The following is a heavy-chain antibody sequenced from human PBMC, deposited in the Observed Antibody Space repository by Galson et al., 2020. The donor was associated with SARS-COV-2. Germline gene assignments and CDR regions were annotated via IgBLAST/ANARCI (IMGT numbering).Heavy chain of an antibody. Sequence: GESLKISCKGSGYSFTSYWIGWVRQMPGKGLEWMGIIYPGDSDTRYSPSFQGQVTISADKSISTAYLQWSSLKASDTAMYYCARRGGSSSWPLYYYYGMDVWGQGTTVTVSS. CDR1: GYSFTSYW. J-gene: IGHJ6*02. CDR3: ARRGGSSSWPLYYYYGMDV. V-gene: IGHV5-51*01. CDR2: IYPGDSDT. D-gene: IGHD6-6*01.